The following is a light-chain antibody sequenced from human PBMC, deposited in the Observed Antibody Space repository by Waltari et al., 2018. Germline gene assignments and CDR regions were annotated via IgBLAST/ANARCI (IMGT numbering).Light chain of an antibody. CDR1: QSVGTN. Sequence: EIVLTQSPATLSLSPGERATLSCRPSQSVGTNLAWYQPQLGQTPRLLIYEASNRATGIPARFSGSVSGTDFTLTISSLQSEDFAVYFCQQYNSWPFTFGPGTQVDIK. J-gene: IGKJ3*01. V-gene: IGKV3-11*01. CDR3: QQYNSWPFT. CDR2: EAS.